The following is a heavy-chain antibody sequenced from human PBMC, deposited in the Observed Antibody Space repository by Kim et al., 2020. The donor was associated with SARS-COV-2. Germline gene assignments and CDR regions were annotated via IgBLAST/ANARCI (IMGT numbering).Heavy chain of an antibody. CDR1: GGSISSSSYY. V-gene: IGHV4-39*07. J-gene: IGHJ4*02. D-gene: IGHD1-26*01. CDR2: IYYSGST. CDR3: ARDLDSYSGSREGY. Sequence: SETLSLTCTVSGGSISSSSYYWGWIRQPPGKGLEWIGSIYYSGSTYYNPSLKSRVTISVDTSKNQFSLKLSSVTAADTAVYYCARDLDSYSGSREGYWGQGTLVTVSS.